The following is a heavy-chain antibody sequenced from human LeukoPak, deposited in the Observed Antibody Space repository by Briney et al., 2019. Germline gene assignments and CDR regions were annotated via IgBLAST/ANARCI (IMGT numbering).Heavy chain of an antibody. Sequence: PSETLSLTCAVYGGSFSGYYWSWIRQPPGKGLEWIGEINHSGSTNYNPSLKGRVTISVDTSKNQFSLKLSSVTAADTAVYYCARGGGGADIVVVPAAGFDYWGQGTLVTVSS. CDR2: INHSGST. CDR3: ARGGGGADIVVVPAAGFDY. J-gene: IGHJ4*02. V-gene: IGHV4-34*01. CDR1: GGSFSGYY. D-gene: IGHD2-2*01.